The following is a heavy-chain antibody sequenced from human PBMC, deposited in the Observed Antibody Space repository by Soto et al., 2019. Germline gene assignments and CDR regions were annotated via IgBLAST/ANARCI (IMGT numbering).Heavy chain of an antibody. CDR2: ISGSSTYI. CDR3: ARDPRVFYYFDF. D-gene: IGHD3-3*01. V-gene: IGHV3-21*01. Sequence: EVQLVESGGGLVKPGGSLRLSCAASGFTFSSYSINWVRQAPGKGLEWVSSISGSSTYIFYADSVKGRFTIARDNAKNPLYLQMDSLRAGDTAVYSCARDPRVFYYFDFGGQGTLVTVSS. J-gene: IGHJ4*02. CDR1: GFTFSSYS.